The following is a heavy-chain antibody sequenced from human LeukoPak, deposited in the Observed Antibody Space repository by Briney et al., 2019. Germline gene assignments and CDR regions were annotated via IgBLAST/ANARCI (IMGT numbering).Heavy chain of an antibody. J-gene: IGHJ4*02. CDR3: ASRPGGSTWYGVFDY. Sequence: SEPLSLTCTVSGASMSNHYWSWIRQPPGKGLEWIGYIYDSQTTNYNPSLKSRVTMSVDTSKNQFSLKLSSVTAADTALYYCASRPGGSTWYGVFDYWSRGMLVTVSS. CDR2: IYDSQTT. D-gene: IGHD6-13*01. CDR1: GASMSNHY. V-gene: IGHV4-59*11.